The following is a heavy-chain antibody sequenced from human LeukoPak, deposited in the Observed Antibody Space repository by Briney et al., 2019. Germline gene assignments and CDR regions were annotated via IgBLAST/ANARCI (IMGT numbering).Heavy chain of an antibody. Sequence: SETLSLTCTVSGGSISSSSYYWGWIRQPPGKGLEWIESIYYSGSTYYNPSLKSRVTISVDTSKNQFSLKLSSVTAADTAVYYCARRGRGPFDPWGQGTLVTVSS. J-gene: IGHJ5*02. V-gene: IGHV4-39*01. CDR1: GGSISSSSYY. D-gene: IGHD3-10*01. CDR3: ARRGRGPFDP. CDR2: IYYSGST.